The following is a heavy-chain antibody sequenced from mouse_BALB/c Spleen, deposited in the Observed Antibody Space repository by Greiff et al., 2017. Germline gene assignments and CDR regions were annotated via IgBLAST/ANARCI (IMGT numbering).Heavy chain of an antibody. CDR3: ARHYGYDDVGGFAY. V-gene: IGHV2-4-1*01. J-gene: IGHJ3*01. CDR2: IWSGGST. D-gene: IGHD2-2*01. CDR1: GFSLTSYG. Sequence: QVQLKESGPGLVQPSQSLSITCTVSGFSLTSYGVHWVRQSPGKGLEWLGVIWSGGSTDYNAAFISRLSISKDNSKSQVFFKMNSLQADDTAIYYCARHYGYDDVGGFAYWGQGTLVTVSA.